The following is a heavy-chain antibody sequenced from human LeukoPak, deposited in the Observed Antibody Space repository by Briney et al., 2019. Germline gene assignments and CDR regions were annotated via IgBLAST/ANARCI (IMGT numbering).Heavy chain of an antibody. Sequence: GGSLRLSCAASGFTFSSYAMSWVRQAPGKGLEWVSAISGSGGSTYYADSVKGRFTISRDNSKNTLYLQMNSLGAEDTAVYYCARYRGSGYPLDYWGQGTLVTVSS. CDR3: ARYRGSGYPLDY. J-gene: IGHJ4*02. D-gene: IGHD3-22*01. V-gene: IGHV3-23*01. CDR1: GFTFSSYA. CDR2: ISGSGGST.